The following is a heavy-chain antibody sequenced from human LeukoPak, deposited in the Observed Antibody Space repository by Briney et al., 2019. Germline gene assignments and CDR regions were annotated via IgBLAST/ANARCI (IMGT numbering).Heavy chain of an antibody. Sequence: PGGSLRLSCAASGFTFSDYYMSWVRQAPGKGLEWISYIRGSGGSINYADSVKGRFTISRDNAKNSLYLQMTSLRVEDTAVYYCARDGGVTTRDAFDIWGQGTMVTVSS. CDR2: IRGSGGSI. CDR3: ARDGGVTTRDAFDI. J-gene: IGHJ3*02. D-gene: IGHD4-17*01. V-gene: IGHV3-11*04. CDR1: GFTFSDYY.